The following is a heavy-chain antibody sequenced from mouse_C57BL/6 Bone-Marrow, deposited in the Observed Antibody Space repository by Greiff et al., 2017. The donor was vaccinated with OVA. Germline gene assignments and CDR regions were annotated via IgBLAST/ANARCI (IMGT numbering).Heavy chain of an antibody. J-gene: IGHJ3*01. V-gene: IGHV5-4*01. Sequence: EVQGVESGGGLVKPGGSLKLSCAASGFTFSSYAMSWVRQTPEKRLEWVATISDGGSYTYYPDNVKGRFTISRDNAKNNLYLQMSHVKSGDTAMYYCARDNDEGAWFAYWGQGTLVTVSA. CDR1: GFTFSSYA. D-gene: IGHD2-3*01. CDR3: ARDNDEGAWFAY. CDR2: ISDGGSYT.